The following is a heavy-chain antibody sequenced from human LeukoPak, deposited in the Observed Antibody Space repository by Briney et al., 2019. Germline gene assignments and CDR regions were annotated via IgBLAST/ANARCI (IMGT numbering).Heavy chain of an antibody. Sequence: GGSLRLSCAASGFTFSSYGMHWVRQAPGKGLEWAAAISHDGNNKYYADSVKGRFTISRDNSKNTLYLQMNSLRAEDTAVYYCAKGGPDHWKDWGQGTLVTVSS. CDR2: ISHDGNNK. CDR1: GFTFSSYG. J-gene: IGHJ4*02. V-gene: IGHV3-30*18. D-gene: IGHD1-1*01. CDR3: AKGGPDHWKD.